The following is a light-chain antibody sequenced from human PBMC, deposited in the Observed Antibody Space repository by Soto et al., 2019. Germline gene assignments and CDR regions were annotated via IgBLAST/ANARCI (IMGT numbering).Light chain of an antibody. CDR1: QGIQKD. CDR2: AVA. CDR3: PRSYSPLYR. Sequence: DIQMTQSPSSLSASVGDGVTITCRASQGIQKDLAWYQQKPGKAPKRVIYAVASLRSGVLSRFSGSGSRTTLTLIIGRLRPEDFATYYCPRSYSPLYRFRQATKLDI. V-gene: IGKV1-39*01. J-gene: IGKJ2*03.